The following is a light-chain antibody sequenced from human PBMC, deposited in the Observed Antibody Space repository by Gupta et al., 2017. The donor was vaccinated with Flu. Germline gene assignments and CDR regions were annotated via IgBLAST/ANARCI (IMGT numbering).Light chain of an antibody. CDR2: GAS. Sequence: SPGERATLACRASQSVSSSNLAWYQQKPGQTPRLLIYGASSRSTGIPDRFSGSGSGTDFTLTISRMEPEEFAVYYCQQYGNSPQTFGQGTKVDIK. J-gene: IGKJ2*01. V-gene: IGKV3-20*01. CDR1: QSVSSSN. CDR3: QQYGNSPQT.